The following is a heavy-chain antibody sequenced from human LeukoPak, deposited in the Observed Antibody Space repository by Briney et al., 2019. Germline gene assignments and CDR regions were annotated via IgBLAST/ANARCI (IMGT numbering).Heavy chain of an antibody. V-gene: IGHV3-21*01. CDR3: GRGSVGFGELNY. CDR1: GFTFSSYS. D-gene: IGHD3-10*01. Sequence: GGSLRLSCAASGFTFSSYSMNWVRQAPGKGLEWVSSISGSSSYIYYADSLKGRFTISRDNAKNSLNLQMNSLRIEDTAVYYCGRGSVGFGELNYWGQGTLVTVSS. J-gene: IGHJ4*02. CDR2: ISGSSSYI.